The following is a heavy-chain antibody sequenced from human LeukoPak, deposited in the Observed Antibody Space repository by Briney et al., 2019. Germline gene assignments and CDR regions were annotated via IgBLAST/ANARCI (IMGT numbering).Heavy chain of an antibody. Sequence: SGGSLRLSCAASGFTFSSYAMSWVRQAPGKGLEWVSAISGSGGSTYYADSVKGRFTISRDNSKNTLYLQMNSLRAEDTAVYYCAKVQAEGEMATSDDAFDIWGQGTMVTVSS. V-gene: IGHV3-23*01. CDR2: ISGSGGST. CDR3: AKVQAEGEMATSDDAFDI. J-gene: IGHJ3*02. CDR1: GFTFSSYA. D-gene: IGHD5-24*01.